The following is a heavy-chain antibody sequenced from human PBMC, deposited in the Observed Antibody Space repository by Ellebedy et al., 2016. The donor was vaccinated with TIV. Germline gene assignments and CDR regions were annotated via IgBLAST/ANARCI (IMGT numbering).Heavy chain of an antibody. D-gene: IGHD6-13*01. CDR3: AKRSQFSSISCFDY. CDR1: GLTFSSFG. J-gene: IGHJ4*02. CDR2: ISGSGSST. V-gene: IGHV3-23*01. Sequence: PGGSLRLSCEASGLTFSSFGMSWVRQVPGKGLEWVSGISGSGSSTYNADSVKGRFNISRDNSKNMMYLQMNSLRADDTAVYYCAKRSQFSSISCFDYWGQGTLVTGSS.